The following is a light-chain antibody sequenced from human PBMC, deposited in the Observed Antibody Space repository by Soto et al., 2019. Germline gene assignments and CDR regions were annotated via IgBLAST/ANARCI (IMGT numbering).Light chain of an antibody. Sequence: IQMTQSPSSLSASVGDRVTITCRASQNIAIYLNWYQQKAGKAPNLLIFGATSLRSGVPSRFSASGSGTDFTLTISSLQPEDFGAYYCQHSYRSLPTFGPGTKVEI. V-gene: IGKV1-39*01. J-gene: IGKJ3*01. CDR1: QNIAIY. CDR2: GAT. CDR3: QHSYRSLPT.